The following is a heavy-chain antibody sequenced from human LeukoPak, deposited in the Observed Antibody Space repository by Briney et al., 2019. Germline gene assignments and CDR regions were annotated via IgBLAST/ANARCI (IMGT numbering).Heavy chain of an antibody. CDR3: ARDGRLLLWFGELLYQERFNY. CDR1: GYTFTSYY. J-gene: IGHJ4*02. V-gene: IGHV1-46*01. D-gene: IGHD3-10*01. Sequence: ASVKVSCKASGYTFTSYYMHWVRQAPGQGLEWMGIINPSGGSTSYAQKFQGRVTMTRDMSTSTVYMELSSLRSEDTAVYYCARDGRLLLWFGELLYQERFNYWGQGTLVTVSS. CDR2: INPSGGST.